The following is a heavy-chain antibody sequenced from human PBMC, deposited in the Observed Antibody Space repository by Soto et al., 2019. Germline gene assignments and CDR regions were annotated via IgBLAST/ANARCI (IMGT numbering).Heavy chain of an antibody. Sequence: GASVKVSCKASGYTFSNFGISWVRQAPGEGLEWMGWISPNSEKTKIAQRFQGRVTMTTDISTSTSYLELRGLTSAADTAVYYCARVLRDVLSDRYYWYFDLWGRGTLVTVSS. CDR2: ISPNSEKT. J-gene: IGHJ2*01. CDR3: ARVLRDVLSDRYYWYFDL. V-gene: IGHV1-18*01. D-gene: IGHD3-16*02. CDR1: GYTFSNFG.